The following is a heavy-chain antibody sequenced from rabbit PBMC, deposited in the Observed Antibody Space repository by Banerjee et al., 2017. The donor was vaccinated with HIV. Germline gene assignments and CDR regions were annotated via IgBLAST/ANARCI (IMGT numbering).Heavy chain of an antibody. CDR2: IYVGDGST. J-gene: IGHJ4*01. D-gene: IGHD7-1*01. CDR3: ARDLTGVTGWNFNL. CDR1: GFSFSNKYV. Sequence: QEQLEESGGDLVKPEGSLTLTCTASGFSFSNKYVMCWVRQAPGKGLEWIACIYVGDGSTYYASWVNGRSTISRSTSLNTVTLQMTSLTAADTATYFCARDLTGVTGWNFNLWGQGTLVTVS. V-gene: IGHV1S47*01.